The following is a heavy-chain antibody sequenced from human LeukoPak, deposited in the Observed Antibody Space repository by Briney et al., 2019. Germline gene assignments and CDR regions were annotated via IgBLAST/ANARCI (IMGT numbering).Heavy chain of an antibody. V-gene: IGHV4-4*02. D-gene: IGHD3-9*01. J-gene: IGHJ4*02. CDR2: IYHSGST. CDR3: ASAYYDILGGHFDY. CDR1: GGSISSSNW. Sequence: SETLSLTCAVSGGSISSSNWWSWVRQPPGKGLEWIGEIYHSGSTNYNPSLKSRVTISVDKSKNQFSLKVTSVTAADTAVYYCASAYYDILGGHFDYWDQGTLVTVSS.